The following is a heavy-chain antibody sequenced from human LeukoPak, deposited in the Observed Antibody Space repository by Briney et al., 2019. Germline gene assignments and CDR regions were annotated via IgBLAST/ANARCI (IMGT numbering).Heavy chain of an antibody. D-gene: IGHD3-10*01. CDR3: ARERMTLLWFGELLPIRGFDY. CDR1: GFTFSSYV. CDR2: ISRSGIGT. J-gene: IGHJ4*02. Sequence: GGSLRLSCAASGFTFSSYVMSWVRQAPGKGLEWVSAISRSGIGTYYADSVKGRFTISRDNYKDTLYLQMNSLRAEDTAVYYCARERMTLLWFGELLPIRGFDYWGQGALVTVSS. V-gene: IGHV3-23*01.